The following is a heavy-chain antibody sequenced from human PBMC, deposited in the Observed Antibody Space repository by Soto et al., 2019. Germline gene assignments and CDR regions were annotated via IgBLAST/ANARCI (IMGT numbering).Heavy chain of an antibody. V-gene: IGHV3-49*03. Sequence: GGSLRLSCTASGFSFGDFPMSWFRQAPGKGLEWVGSVRNKAYGGTSEYAASVKGRFTISRDDSKSVAYLQMNSLKTEDTAVYYCTRDLGYTSGHYFDYWGQGILVTVSS. J-gene: IGHJ4*02. CDR3: TRDLGYTSGHYFDY. D-gene: IGHD3-16*02. CDR2: VRNKAYGGTS. CDR1: GFSFGDFP.